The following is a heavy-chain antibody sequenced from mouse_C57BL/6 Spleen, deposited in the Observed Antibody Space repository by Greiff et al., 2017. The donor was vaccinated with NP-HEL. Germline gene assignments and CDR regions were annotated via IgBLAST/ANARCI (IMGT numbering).Heavy chain of an antibody. J-gene: IGHJ3*01. CDR2: IRNKANNHAT. CDR3: TRSLLAAWFAY. V-gene: IGHV6-6*01. D-gene: IGHD2-1*01. Sequence: EVQRVESGGGLVQPGGSMKLSCAASGFTFSDAWMDWVRQSPEKGLEWVAEIRNKANNHATYYAESVKGRFTISRDDSKSSVYLQMNSLRAEDTGIYYCTRSLLAAWFAYWGQGTLVTVSA. CDR1: GFTFSDAW.